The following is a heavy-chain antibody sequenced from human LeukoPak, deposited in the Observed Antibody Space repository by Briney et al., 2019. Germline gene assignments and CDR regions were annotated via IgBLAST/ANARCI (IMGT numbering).Heavy chain of an antibody. J-gene: IGHJ4*02. D-gene: IGHD5-18*01. CDR2: IYYSGST. V-gene: IGHV4-59*01. CDR1: GGSISSYY. Sequence: SETLSLTCTVSGGSISSYYWSWIRQSPGKGLEWIGYIYYSGSTNYNPSLKSRLTISVDTSKNQFSLKLTSVTAADTAVYYCARGLDTAIAYWGQGTPVTVSS. CDR3: ARGLDTAIAY.